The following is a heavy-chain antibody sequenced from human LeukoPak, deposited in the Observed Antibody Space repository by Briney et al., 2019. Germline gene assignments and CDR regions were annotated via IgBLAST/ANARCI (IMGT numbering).Heavy chain of an antibody. J-gene: IGHJ5*02. CDR2: ISAYNGNT. CDR1: GYTFTSYG. V-gene: IGHV1-18*01. D-gene: IGHD2-15*01. CDR3: ARDPAPICSGGSCYRLNWFDP. Sequence: ASVKVSCKASGYTFTSYGISWVRQAPGQGLEWMGWISAYNGNTNYAQKLQGRVTMTTDTSTSTAYMELRSLRSDDTAVYYCARDPAPICSGGSCYRLNWFDPWGQGTPVTVSS.